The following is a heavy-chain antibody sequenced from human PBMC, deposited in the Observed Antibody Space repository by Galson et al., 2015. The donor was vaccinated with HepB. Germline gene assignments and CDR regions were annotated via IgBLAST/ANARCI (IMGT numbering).Heavy chain of an antibody. D-gene: IGHD3-10*01. CDR3: AKGDLWFGELLVENYFDY. CDR2: ISYDGSNK. J-gene: IGHJ4*02. Sequence: SLRLSCAASGFTFSSYGMHWVRQAPGKGLEWVAVISYDGSNKYYADSVKGRFTISRDNSKNTLYLQMNSLRAEDTAVYYCAKGDLWFGELLVENYFDYWGQGTLVTVSS. V-gene: IGHV3-30*18. CDR1: GFTFSSYG.